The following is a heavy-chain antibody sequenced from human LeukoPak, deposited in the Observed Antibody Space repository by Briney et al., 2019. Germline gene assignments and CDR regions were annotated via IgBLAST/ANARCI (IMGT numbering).Heavy chain of an antibody. CDR2: VSPTGSIT. CDR3: ARCRRSSITISYRGTGYWFDP. J-gene: IGHJ5*02. Sequence: GGSLRLSCAASGFIFSDDYMSWIRQAPGKGLEWISFVSPTGSITYHADSVKGRFTISRDNGKNSVDLQMSSLREEDTAVYYCARCRRSSITISYRGTGYWFDPWGQGTLVTVSS. CDR1: GFIFSDDY. V-gene: IGHV3-11*04. D-gene: IGHD3-9*01.